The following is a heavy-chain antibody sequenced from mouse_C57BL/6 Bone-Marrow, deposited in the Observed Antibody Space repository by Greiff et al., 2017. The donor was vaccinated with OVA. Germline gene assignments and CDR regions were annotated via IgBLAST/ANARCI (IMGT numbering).Heavy chain of an antibody. V-gene: IGHV1-64*01. J-gene: IGHJ2*01. CDR1: GYTFTSYW. Sequence: VQLQQPGAELVKPGASVRLSCKASGYTFTSYWMHWVKQRPGQGLEWIGMIHPNSGSTNYNEKVTSKDTLIVAKATSPAYMQLSSLTSEDSAVYYFASPYFDDWGQGTTLTVSS. CDR3: ASPYFDD. CDR2: IHPNSGST.